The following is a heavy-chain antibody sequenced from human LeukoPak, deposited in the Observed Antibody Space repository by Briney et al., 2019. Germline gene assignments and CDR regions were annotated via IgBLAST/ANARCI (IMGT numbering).Heavy chain of an antibody. CDR1: GDSFRSYY. CDR3: AREEDRVGGCSGGSCYSVAFDI. CDR2: IYYSGST. V-gene: IGHV4-59*01. Sequence: PSETLSLTCTVSGDSFRSYYWSWIRQPPGKGLEWIGYIYYSGSTNYNPSLKSRVTISVDTSKNQFSLKLSSVTAADTAVYYRAREEDRVGGCSGGSCYSVAFDIWGQWTMVTVSS. D-gene: IGHD2-15*01. J-gene: IGHJ3*02.